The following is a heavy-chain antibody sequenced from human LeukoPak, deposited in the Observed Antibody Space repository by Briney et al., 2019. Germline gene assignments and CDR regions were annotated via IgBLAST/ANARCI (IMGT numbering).Heavy chain of an antibody. Sequence: GGSLRLSCAASGFTFSSYSMNWFRQAPGKGLEWVSSISSSSSYIYYADSVKGRFTISRDNAKNSLYLQTNSLRAEDTAVYYCARDPTSVFGVVIGVNWFDPWGQGTLVTVSS. CDR3: ARDPTSVFGVVIGVNWFDP. CDR2: ISSSSSYI. V-gene: IGHV3-21*01. D-gene: IGHD3-3*01. J-gene: IGHJ5*02. CDR1: GFTFSSYS.